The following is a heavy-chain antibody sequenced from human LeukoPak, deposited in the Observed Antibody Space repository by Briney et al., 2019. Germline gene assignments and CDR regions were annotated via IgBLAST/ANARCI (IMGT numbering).Heavy chain of an antibody. D-gene: IGHD1-26*01. CDR1: GGSFSGYY. CDR2: INHSGST. CDR3: ARGRGATVY. V-gene: IGHV4-34*01. J-gene: IGHJ4*02. Sequence: PSETLSLTCAVYGGSFSGYYWSWIRQPPGKGLEWIGEINHSGSTNYNPSLKSRVTISVDTSKSQFSLKLSSVTAADTAVYYCARGRGATVYWGQGTLVTVSP.